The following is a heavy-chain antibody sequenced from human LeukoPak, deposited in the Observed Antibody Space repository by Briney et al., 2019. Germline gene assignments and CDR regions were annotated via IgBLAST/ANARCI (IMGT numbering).Heavy chain of an antibody. CDR2: ISDDGNNK. CDR3: ATMDV. V-gene: IGHV3-30-3*01. CDR1: GFTFSNYA. Sequence: SGSSLRLSCAASGFTFSNYAVHWVRQAPGKGLEWVALISDDGNNKYYTNSVKGRFTISRDNSKNTLYLQMNSLRAEDSAMYYCATMDVWGQGTTVTVSS. J-gene: IGHJ6*02.